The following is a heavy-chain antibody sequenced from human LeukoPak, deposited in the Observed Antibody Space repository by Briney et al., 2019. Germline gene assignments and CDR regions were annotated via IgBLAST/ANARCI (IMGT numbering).Heavy chain of an antibody. CDR2: IYPGDSDT. V-gene: IGHV5-51*01. D-gene: IGHD3-10*01. CDR3: ARHGTYYGSGSPPFDY. J-gene: IGHJ4*02. CDR1: GYSFTSYW. Sequence: GESLKISCKGSGYSFTSYWIGWVRQMPGKGLEWMGIIYPGDSDTRYSPSFQGQVTISADKSISTAYLQWSSLKASDTAMYYCARHGTYYGSGSPPFDYWGQGTLVTVSS.